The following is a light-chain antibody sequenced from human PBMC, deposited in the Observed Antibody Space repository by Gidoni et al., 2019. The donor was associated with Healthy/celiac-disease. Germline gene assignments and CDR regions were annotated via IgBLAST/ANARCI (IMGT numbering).Light chain of an antibody. CDR2: DAS. CDR3: QQRSNWPGT. V-gene: IGKV3-11*01. Sequence: EIVLTQSPATLSLSPGERATLSCRASQSVSSYLAWYQQKPGPAPSLLIYDASNRATGIPARFSGSGSGTDFTLTISSLEPEDFAVYYCQQRSNWPGTFGQGTKVEIK. J-gene: IGKJ1*01. CDR1: QSVSSY.